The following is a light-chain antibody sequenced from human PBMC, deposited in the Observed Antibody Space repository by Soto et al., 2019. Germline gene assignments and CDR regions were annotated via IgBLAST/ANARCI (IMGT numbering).Light chain of an antibody. CDR3: TSYAGSNIWV. CDR2: EVS. Sequence: QSALTQPPSASGSPGQSVTISCTGTSSDVGAYKYVSWYQQYPGKAPKPMIYEVSRRPSGVPDRFSGSKSGNTASLTVSGLQGEDEADYYCTSYAGSNIWVFGGGTKLTVL. CDR1: SSDVGAYKY. V-gene: IGLV2-8*01. J-gene: IGLJ3*02.